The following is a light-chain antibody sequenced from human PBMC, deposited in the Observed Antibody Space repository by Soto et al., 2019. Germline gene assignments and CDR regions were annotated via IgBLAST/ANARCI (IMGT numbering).Light chain of an antibody. CDR3: SSFSSSDTDV. Sequence: QSVLTQPASVSGSPGQSITISCTGTSSDVGFSNYIFWYQQHPGKAPKLIISDVSNRPSGVSNRFSGSKSANTASLTISGLQAEDEDDYYCSSFSSSDTDVFGSGTMVTV. CDR1: SSDVGFSNY. J-gene: IGLJ1*01. CDR2: DVS. V-gene: IGLV2-14*03.